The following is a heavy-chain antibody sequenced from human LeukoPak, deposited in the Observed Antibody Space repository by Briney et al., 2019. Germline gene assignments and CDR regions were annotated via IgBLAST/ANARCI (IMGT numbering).Heavy chain of an antibody. CDR3: ARVDYTDV. CDR2: INSDGSRT. Sequence: GGSLRLSCAASGFTFSSYWMHWVRQAPGQGLVWVPRINSDGSRTSYADSVTGRFTISRDNAKNTLYLQMNSVRPEDTAVYYCARVDYTDVWGKGTTVTVSS. J-gene: IGHJ6*03. CDR1: GFTFSSYW. V-gene: IGHV3-74*01.